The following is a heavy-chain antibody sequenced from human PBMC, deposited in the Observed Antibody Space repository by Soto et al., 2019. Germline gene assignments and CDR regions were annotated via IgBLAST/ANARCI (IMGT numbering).Heavy chain of an antibody. CDR2: IYHSGST. V-gene: IGHV4-38-2*01. Sequence: PSETLSLTXAVSGYSISSGYYWGWIRQPPGKGLEWIGSIYHSGSTYYNPSLKSRVTISVDTSKNQFSLKLSSVTAADTAVYYCARKVIAPDYWGQGTLVTVS. J-gene: IGHJ4*02. D-gene: IGHD3-3*02. CDR3: ARKVIAPDY. CDR1: GYSISSGYY.